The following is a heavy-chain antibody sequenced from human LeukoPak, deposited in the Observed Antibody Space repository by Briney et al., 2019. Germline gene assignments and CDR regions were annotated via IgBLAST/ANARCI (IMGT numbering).Heavy chain of an antibody. CDR2: ISYDGSNK. CDR1: GFTFSSYC. D-gene: IGHD5-18*01. Sequence: GGSLRLSCATSGFTFSSYCMRWVRQPPGKGRGWVADISYDGSNKYYAVSVKGRFTSSRDNSKNTMYLQMNSLRAEDTAVYYCARGEQLWPYYYYYGMDVWGQGTTVTVSS. CDR3: ARGEQLWPYYYYYGMDV. J-gene: IGHJ6*02. V-gene: IGHV3-30*04.